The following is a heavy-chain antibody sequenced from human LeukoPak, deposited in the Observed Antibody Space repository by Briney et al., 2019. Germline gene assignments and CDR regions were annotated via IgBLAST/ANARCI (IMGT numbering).Heavy chain of an antibody. CDR1: GFTFDNYA. V-gene: IGHV3-49*03. CDR2: ISSRSYDETT. J-gene: IGHJ4*02. Sequence: PGRSLRLSCATSGFTFDNYAMTWLRQAPGKGLEWVGFISSRSYDETTDYAASVKDRFIISRDDSKRIAYLQMNSLTTEDTGMYYCARGYDWNYLHFWGQGVLVTVSS. D-gene: IGHD1-7*01. CDR3: ARGYDWNYLHF.